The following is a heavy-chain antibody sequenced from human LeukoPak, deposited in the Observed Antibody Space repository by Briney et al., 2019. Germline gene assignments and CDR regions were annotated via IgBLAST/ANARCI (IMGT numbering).Heavy chain of an antibody. CDR3: ARYQAAAFDY. D-gene: IGHD6-13*01. Sequence: WASVKVSCKASGGTFSSYAISWVRQSPGQGLEWMGGIIPIFGTANYAQKFQGRVTITADESTSTDYMELSSLRSEDTAVYYCARYQAAAFDYWGQGTLVTVSS. V-gene: IGHV1-69*13. CDR2: IIPIFGTA. J-gene: IGHJ4*02. CDR1: GGTFSSYA.